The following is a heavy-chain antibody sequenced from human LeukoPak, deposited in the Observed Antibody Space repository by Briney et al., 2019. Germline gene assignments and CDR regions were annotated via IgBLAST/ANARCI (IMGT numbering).Heavy chain of an antibody. J-gene: IGHJ5*02. CDR1: GFTFRSYG. Sequence: GGSLRLSCAAPGFTFRSYGMHWVRQAPGEGLEWVAVIWYDGSNKNYADSVKGRFTISTDNSKNTLYLQMNSLRVEDTAVYYCARVARGGWDNWLDPWGQGTLVTVSS. V-gene: IGHV3-33*01. D-gene: IGHD6-19*01. CDR3: ARVARGGWDNWLDP. CDR2: IWYDGSNK.